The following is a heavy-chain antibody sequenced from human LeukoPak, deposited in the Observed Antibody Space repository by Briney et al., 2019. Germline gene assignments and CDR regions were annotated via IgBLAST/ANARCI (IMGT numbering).Heavy chain of an antibody. Sequence: SETLSLTCTVSAGSISPYYWSWIRQPPGKGLEWIGYMHSSGSANSNPSLKSRATISVDTSKNQFSLKLSSVTAADTAVYYCARMGGYSGYATHWGQGSLVTVSS. V-gene: IGHV4-59*08. J-gene: IGHJ4*02. CDR3: ARMGGYSGYATH. D-gene: IGHD5-12*01. CDR1: AGSISPYY. CDR2: MHSSGSA.